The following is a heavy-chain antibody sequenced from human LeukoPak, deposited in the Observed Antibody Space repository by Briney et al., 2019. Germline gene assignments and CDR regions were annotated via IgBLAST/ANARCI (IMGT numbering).Heavy chain of an antibody. J-gene: IGHJ4*02. Sequence: ASVKVSCKASGYTFTGYYMHWVRQAPGQGLEWMGLINPNSGGTNYAQKFQGRVTMTRDTSISTAYMELSRLRSDDTAVYYCARVSVVGASRWDYWGQGTLVTVSS. D-gene: IGHD1-26*01. CDR1: GYTFTGYY. CDR3: ARVSVVGASRWDY. V-gene: IGHV1-2*02. CDR2: INPNSGGT.